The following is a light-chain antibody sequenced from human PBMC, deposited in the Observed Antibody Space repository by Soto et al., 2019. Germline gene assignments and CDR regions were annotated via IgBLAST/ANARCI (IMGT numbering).Light chain of an antibody. Sequence: EIVLTQSPGTLSLSPGERATLSCRASQSVSSNYLAWYQQKPGQAPSLLIYGASARAAGIPDRISGSGTGTYFALTISGLEPEDFAVYFWQQYASSPWTFGQGTKVEIK. V-gene: IGKV3-20*01. CDR3: QQYASSPWT. CDR1: QSVSSNY. J-gene: IGKJ1*01. CDR2: GAS.